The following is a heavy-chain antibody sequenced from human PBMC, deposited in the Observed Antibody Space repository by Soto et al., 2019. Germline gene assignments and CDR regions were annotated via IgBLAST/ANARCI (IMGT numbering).Heavy chain of an antibody. J-gene: IGHJ4*02. CDR2: INPNSGGT. CDR1: GYTFTGYY. V-gene: IGHV1-2*02. CDR3: ARGRGYSGYDEYYFDY. D-gene: IGHD5-12*01. Sequence: QVQLVQSGAEVKKPGASVKVSCKASGYTFTGYYMHWVRQAPGQGLEWMGWINPNSGGTNYAQKFQGRVTMTRDTSISTAYMEMSRLRSDVTAVYYCARGRGYSGYDEYYFDYWGQGTLVTVSS.